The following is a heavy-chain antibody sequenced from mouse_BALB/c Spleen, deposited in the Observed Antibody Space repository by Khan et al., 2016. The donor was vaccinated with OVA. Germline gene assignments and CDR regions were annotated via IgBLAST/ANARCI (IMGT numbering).Heavy chain of an antibody. V-gene: IGHV2-6-5*01. J-gene: IGHJ4*01. D-gene: IGHD1-1*01. CDR1: GFSLTDYG. CDR2: LWGGGST. Sequence: QVQLKESGPDLVAPSQSLSITCTVSGFSLTDYGVSWIRQPPGKGLEWLGILWGGGSTYCNSALKSRLSISKDNSKSQVFLKMNSLQTDDTAMYXYAKPFYAHYYAMDYWGQGTSVTVSS. CDR3: AKPFYAHYYAMDY.